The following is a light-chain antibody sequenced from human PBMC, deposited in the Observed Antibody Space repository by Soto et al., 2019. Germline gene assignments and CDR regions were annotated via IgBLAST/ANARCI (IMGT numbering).Light chain of an antibody. V-gene: IGKV1-39*01. J-gene: IGKJ4*01. CDR2: GAS. CDR3: QQSFTTPALT. CDR1: QTIINY. Sequence: DIQMTQSPSSLSASVGDRVTITCRASQTIINYLNWYQHKPGKAPNLLIYGASDLQSGVPSRFSGSGSGTDFSLTISSLQPEDFASYYCQQSFTTPALTFGGGTRVDIK.